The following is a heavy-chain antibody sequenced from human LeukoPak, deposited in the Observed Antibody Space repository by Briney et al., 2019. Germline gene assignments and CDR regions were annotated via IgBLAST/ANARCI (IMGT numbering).Heavy chain of an antibody. Sequence: GRSLRLSCAASGFTFSSYGMHWVRQAPGKGLEWVAVIWYDGSNKYYADSVKGRFTISRDNSKNTLYLQMNSLRAEDTAVYYCARGTTDDALDIWGQGTMVTVSS. CDR1: GFTFSSYG. CDR2: IWYDGSNK. V-gene: IGHV3-33*01. J-gene: IGHJ3*02. D-gene: IGHD1-14*01. CDR3: ARGTTDDALDI.